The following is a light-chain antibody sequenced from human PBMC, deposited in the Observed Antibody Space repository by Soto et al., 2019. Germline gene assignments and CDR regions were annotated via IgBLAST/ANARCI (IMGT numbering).Light chain of an antibody. Sequence: QSVLTQPASVSGYPGQSITISCTGASSDVGAYNYVAWCQQHPGKGPKLLIYDVRNRPSGFSSRFSGSKSGNTASLTISGLRAEDEADYFCSSYTTSSTYVFGTGNKVTVL. CDR3: SSYTTSSTYV. J-gene: IGLJ1*01. V-gene: IGLV2-14*01. CDR1: SSDVGAYNY. CDR2: DVR.